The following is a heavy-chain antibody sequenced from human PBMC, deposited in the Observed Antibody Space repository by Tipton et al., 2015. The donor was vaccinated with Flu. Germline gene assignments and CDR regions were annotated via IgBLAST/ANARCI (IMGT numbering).Heavy chain of an antibody. D-gene: IGHD3-16*01. CDR3: ARGRVRGGL. V-gene: IGHV4-34*01. J-gene: IGHJ4*02. CDR1: GGSFSGYY. CDR2: IDDSGST. Sequence: TLSLTCAVNGGSFSGYYWSWIRQPPGKGLEWIGEIDDSGSTNYNPSLKSRVTISVDTSKNQFSLKLSSVTAADTAVYYCARGRVRGGLWGQGTLVTVSS.